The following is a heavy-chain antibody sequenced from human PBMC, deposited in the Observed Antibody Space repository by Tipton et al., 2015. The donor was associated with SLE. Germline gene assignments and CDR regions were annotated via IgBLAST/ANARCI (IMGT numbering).Heavy chain of an antibody. V-gene: IGHV3-21*01. CDR3: AREASKY. J-gene: IGHJ4*02. Sequence: SLRLSCAASGFTFSTYTMNWVRQAPGKGLEWVSSISSDSTYIYYADSVKGRFAISRDNAKKSLYLQMNSLRAEDTAVYFCAREASKYWGQGTLVIVSS. CDR1: GFTFSTYT. CDR2: ISSDSTYI.